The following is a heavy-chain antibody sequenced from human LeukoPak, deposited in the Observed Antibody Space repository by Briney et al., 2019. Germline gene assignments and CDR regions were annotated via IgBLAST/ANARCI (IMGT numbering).Heavy chain of an antibody. V-gene: IGHV4-34*01. CDR1: GGSYSGYH. CDR3: ARSFSGRGRSTRSWFDP. D-gene: IGHD2-2*01. Sequence: SETLSLTCAVSGGSYSGYHWSWIRRPPGKGLGWIGEINHSGSTNYNPSLKSRVTISVDTSKNQFSLKLSSVTAADAAVYYCARSFSGRGRSTRSWFDPGGQGTLVTVPS. J-gene: IGHJ5*02. CDR2: INHSGST.